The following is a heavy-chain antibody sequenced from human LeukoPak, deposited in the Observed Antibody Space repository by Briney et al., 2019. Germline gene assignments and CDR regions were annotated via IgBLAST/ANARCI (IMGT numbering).Heavy chain of an antibody. CDR3: TGKYYYDPSGYYYADY. V-gene: IGHV4-4*02. CDR2: INHSGST. CDR1: GGSISSSYY. D-gene: IGHD3-22*01. J-gene: IGHJ4*02. Sequence: PSETLSLTCAVSGGSISSSYYWSWIRQPPGKGLEWIGEINHSGSTNYNPSLKSRVTISLDTSKNQFSLKLSSVTAADTAVYYCTGKYYYDPSGYYYADYWGQGTLVTVSS.